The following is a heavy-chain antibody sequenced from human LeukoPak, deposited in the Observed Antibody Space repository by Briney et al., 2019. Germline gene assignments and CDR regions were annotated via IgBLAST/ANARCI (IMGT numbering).Heavy chain of an antibody. CDR1: GFTFSNAW. J-gene: IGHJ4*02. V-gene: IGHV3-15*01. Sequence: GGSPRLSCAASGFTFSNAWMSWVRQAPGKGLEWVGRIKSKTDGGTTDYAGPVKGRFTMSRDDSKNTLYLQMNSLKTDDTGVYYCTTLAAAGQSDYWGQGTLVTVSS. D-gene: IGHD6-13*01. CDR3: TTLAAAGQSDY. CDR2: IKSKTDGGTT.